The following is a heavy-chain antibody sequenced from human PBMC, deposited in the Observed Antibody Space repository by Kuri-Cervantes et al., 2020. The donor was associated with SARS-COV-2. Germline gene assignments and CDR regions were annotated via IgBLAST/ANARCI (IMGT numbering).Heavy chain of an antibody. D-gene: IGHD3-3*01. Sequence: GESLKISCAASGFTFSSYGMHWVRQAPGKGLEWVAVIWYDGSNKYYADSVKGRFTISRDNSKNTLYLQMNSLRAEDTAVYYCARDRSQYYDFWSGYYNDYWGQGTLVTVSS. CDR1: GFTFSSYG. V-gene: IGHV3-33*01. CDR3: ARDRSQYYDFWSGYYNDY. J-gene: IGHJ4*02. CDR2: IWYDGSNK.